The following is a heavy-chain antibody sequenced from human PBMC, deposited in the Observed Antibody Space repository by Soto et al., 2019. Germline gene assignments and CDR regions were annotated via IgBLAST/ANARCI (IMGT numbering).Heavy chain of an antibody. J-gene: IGHJ6*02. CDR2: ISYDGSNK. Sequence: GGSLRLSCAASGFTFSSYGMHWVRQAPGKGLEWVAVISYDGSNKYYADSVKGRFTISRDNSKNTLYLQMNSLRAEDTAVYYCAKTLSLHYYGMDVWGQGTTVTVSS. CDR1: GFTFSSYG. CDR3: AKTLSLHYYGMDV. V-gene: IGHV3-30*18.